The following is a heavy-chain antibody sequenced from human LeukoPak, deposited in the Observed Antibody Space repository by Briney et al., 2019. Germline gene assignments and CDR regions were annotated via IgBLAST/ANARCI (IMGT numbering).Heavy chain of an antibody. CDR3: AKRSSGGPYYFDY. D-gene: IGHD3-10*01. Sequence: GGSLRLSCAASGFTFSSYGMHWVRQAPGKGLEWVAVIWYDGSNKYYADSVKGRFTISRDNSKNTLYLQMNSLRAEDTAIYYCAKRSSGGPYYFDYWGQGTLVTVSS. V-gene: IGHV3-33*06. CDR1: GFTFSSYG. CDR2: IWYDGSNK. J-gene: IGHJ4*02.